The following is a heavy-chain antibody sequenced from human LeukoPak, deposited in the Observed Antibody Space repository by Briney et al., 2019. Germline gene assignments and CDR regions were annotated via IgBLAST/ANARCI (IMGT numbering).Heavy chain of an antibody. J-gene: IGHJ4*02. Sequence: SETLSLTCTVSGDSISSDYWNWIRQPAGKGLEWIGRIYSSGSTNYNPSLKSRITMSVDTSKNQFSLKLSSVAAADTAVYYCARSLMGEAAAWGQGTLVTVSS. CDR2: IYSSGST. CDR1: GDSISSDY. V-gene: IGHV4-4*07. D-gene: IGHD6-13*01. CDR3: ARSLMGEAAA.